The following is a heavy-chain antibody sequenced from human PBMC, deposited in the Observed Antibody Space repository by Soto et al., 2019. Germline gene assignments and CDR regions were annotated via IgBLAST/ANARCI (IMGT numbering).Heavy chain of an antibody. CDR2: IIPIFGTA. Sequence: SVKVSCKASGGTFSSYAISWVRQAPGQGLEWMGGIIPIFGTANYAQKFQGRATITADESTSTAYMELSSLRSEDTAVYYCAGSIAAPQPYYYYYYGMDVWGQGTTVTVSS. D-gene: IGHD6-6*01. CDR3: AGSIAAPQPYYYYYYGMDV. V-gene: IGHV1-69*13. J-gene: IGHJ6*02. CDR1: GGTFSSYA.